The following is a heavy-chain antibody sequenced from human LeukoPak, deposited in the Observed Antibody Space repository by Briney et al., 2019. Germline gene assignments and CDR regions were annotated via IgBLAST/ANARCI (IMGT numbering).Heavy chain of an antibody. J-gene: IGHJ3*02. Sequence: PGGSLRLSCAASGFTFSSYAMSWVRQAPGKGLEWVSAISGSGTRTYYADSVKGRLTISRDNSKNTLYLQMNSLRAEDTAVYYCAKRYDSSGNYLGAFDIWGQGTMVTVSS. D-gene: IGHD3-22*01. CDR1: GFTFSSYA. V-gene: IGHV3-23*01. CDR2: ISGSGTRT. CDR3: AKRYDSSGNYLGAFDI.